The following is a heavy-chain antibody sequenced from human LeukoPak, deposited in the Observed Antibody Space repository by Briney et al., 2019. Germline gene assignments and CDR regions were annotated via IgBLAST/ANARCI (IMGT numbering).Heavy chain of an antibody. CDR3: AKDKASGSGWYRNWFDP. V-gene: IGHV3-30*02. J-gene: IGHJ5*02. CDR2: IRLDGSNT. CDR1: GFTFGTFA. Sequence: GGSLNLSCAASGFTFGTFAMHWVRKAPAKGLEGVAFIRLDGSNTYYADSVRGRFTISRDNSKSTLYLQMNSLGTEDTAVYYCAKDKASGSGWYRNWFDPWGQGTLVTVS. D-gene: IGHD6-19*01.